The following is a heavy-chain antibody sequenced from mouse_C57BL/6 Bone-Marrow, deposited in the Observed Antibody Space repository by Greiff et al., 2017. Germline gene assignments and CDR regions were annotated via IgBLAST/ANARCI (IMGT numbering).Heavy chain of an antibody. J-gene: IGHJ1*03. V-gene: IGHV1-64*01. CDR2: IHPNSGST. CDR3: ARREQGGWYFDV. CDR1: GYTFTSYW. Sequence: QVQLQQPGAELVKPGASVKLSCKASGYTFTSYWMHWVKQRPGQSLEWIGMIHPNSGSTNYNEKFKSKATLTVDKSSSTAYMQLSSLTSEDSAVYYCARREQGGWYFDVWGTGTTVTVSS.